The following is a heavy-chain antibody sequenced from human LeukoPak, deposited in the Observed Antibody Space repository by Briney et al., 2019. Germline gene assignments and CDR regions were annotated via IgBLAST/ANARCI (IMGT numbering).Heavy chain of an antibody. J-gene: IGHJ6*03. V-gene: IGHV4-34*01. CDR2: INHSGST. Sequence: PSETLSLTCAVYGGSFSGYYWSWIRQPPGKGLKWIAEINHSGSTNYNPSLKSRVTISVDTSKNQFSLKLSSVTAADTAVYYCARRGYSYYYYMDVWGKGTTVTVSS. CDR3: ARRGYSYYYYMDV. CDR1: GGSFSGYY.